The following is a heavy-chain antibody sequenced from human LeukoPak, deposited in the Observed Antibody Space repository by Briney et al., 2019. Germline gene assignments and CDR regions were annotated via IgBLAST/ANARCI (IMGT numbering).Heavy chain of an antibody. V-gene: IGHV3-23*01. J-gene: IGHJ4*02. CDR2: ISAGGDLT. CDR3: AKGLISSATYFSYFDY. D-gene: IGHD1-26*01. Sequence: GGSLRLSCAASGFTFSSYGMSWVRQAPGKGLEWVSAISAGGDLTNYADSVKSRFTISRDSSKNMLYVQMNSLRAEDTAVYYCAKGLISSATYFSYFDYWGQGTLVTVSS. CDR1: GFTFSSYG.